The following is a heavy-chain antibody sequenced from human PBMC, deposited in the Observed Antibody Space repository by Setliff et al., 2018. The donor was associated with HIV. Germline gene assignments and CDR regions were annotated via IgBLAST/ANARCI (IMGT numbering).Heavy chain of an antibody. Sequence: SETLSLTCTVSGGSISSGTYYWSWIRQHPGKGLEWIGYIYYSGSTYYNPSLKSRVTISVDTSRNQFSLKLSSVTAADTAVYYCARVYSRSWFFFDHWGQGILVTVSS. CDR3: ARVYSRSWFFFDH. V-gene: IGHV4-31*03. CDR1: GGSISSGTYY. CDR2: IYYSGST. D-gene: IGHD6-13*01. J-gene: IGHJ4*02.